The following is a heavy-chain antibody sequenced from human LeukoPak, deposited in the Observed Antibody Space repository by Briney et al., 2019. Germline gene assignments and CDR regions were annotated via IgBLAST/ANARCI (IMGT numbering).Heavy chain of an antibody. J-gene: IGHJ4*02. CDR3: AREGDEGYLFDY. CDR1: GGSFSGYY. CDR2: INHSGST. Sequence: PSETLSLTCAVYGGSFSGYYWSWIRQPPGKGLEWIWEINHSGSTNYNPSLKSRITVSVDTSKNQFSLKLSSVTAADTAVYYCAREGDEGYLFDYWGQGTLVTVSS. V-gene: IGHV4-34*01. D-gene: IGHD5-24*01.